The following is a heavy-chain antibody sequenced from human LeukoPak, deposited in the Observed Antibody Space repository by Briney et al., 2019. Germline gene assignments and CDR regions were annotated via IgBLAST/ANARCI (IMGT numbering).Heavy chain of an antibody. V-gene: IGHV3-30-3*02. CDR1: GFTFSSYA. Sequence: GGSLRLSCAASGFTFSSYAMHWVRQAPGKGLEWVAIISYDGSNKYYADSVKGRFTISRDNSKNTLYLQMNSLRAEDTAVYYCAEGYSSGWYGVYGMDVWGQGTTVTVSS. J-gene: IGHJ6*02. D-gene: IGHD6-19*01. CDR3: AEGYSSGWYGVYGMDV. CDR2: ISYDGSNK.